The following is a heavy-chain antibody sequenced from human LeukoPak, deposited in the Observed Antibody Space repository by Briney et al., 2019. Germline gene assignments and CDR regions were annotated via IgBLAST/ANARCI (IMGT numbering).Heavy chain of an antibody. CDR1: GFTFSSYS. D-gene: IGHD4-17*01. CDR2: ISSDGSST. J-gene: IGHJ4*02. V-gene: IGHV3-74*01. CDR3: ARARLGNGDTVDY. Sequence: GGSLRLSCAASGFTFSSYSMNWVRQAPGKGLVWVSRISSDGSSTSYADSVKGRFTISRDNAKNTLYLQINSLSAEDTAVYYCARARLGNGDTVDYWGQGTLVTVSS.